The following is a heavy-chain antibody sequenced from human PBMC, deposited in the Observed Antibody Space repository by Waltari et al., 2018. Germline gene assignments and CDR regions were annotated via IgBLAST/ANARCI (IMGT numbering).Heavy chain of an antibody. CDR2: IRSKAYGGTT. D-gene: IGHD3-10*01. Sequence: EVQLVESGGGLVQPGRSLRLSCTASGFTFGDYAMNWVRQAPGKGLEWVGFIRSKAYGGTTEYAASVKGRFTISRDDSKGIAYLQMNSLKTEDTAVYYCTRDTYYYGSGSYYSHGMDVWGQGTTVTVSS. J-gene: IGHJ6*02. CDR1: GFTFGDYA. V-gene: IGHV3-49*04. CDR3: TRDTYYYGSGSYYSHGMDV.